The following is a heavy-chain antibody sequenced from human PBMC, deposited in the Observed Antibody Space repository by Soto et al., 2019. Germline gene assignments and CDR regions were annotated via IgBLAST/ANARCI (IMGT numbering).Heavy chain of an antibody. CDR2: IYYSGST. D-gene: IGHD6-6*01. V-gene: IGHV4-31*03. J-gene: IGHJ4*02. CDR1: GGSISSGGYY. Sequence: SETLSLTCTVSGGSISSGGYYWSWIRQHPGKGLEWIGYIYYSGSTYYNPSLKSRVTISVDTSKNQFSLKLSSVTAADTAVYYCASTHLTLIAAQTSFDYWGQGTLVTVSS. CDR3: ASTHLTLIAAQTSFDY.